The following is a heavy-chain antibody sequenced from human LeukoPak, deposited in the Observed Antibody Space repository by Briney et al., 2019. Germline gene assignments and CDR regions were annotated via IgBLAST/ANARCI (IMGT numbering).Heavy chain of an antibody. CDR1: GGSISNYY. V-gene: IGHV4-4*07. J-gene: IGHJ4*02. D-gene: IGHD3-10*01. Sequence: SETLSLTCTVSGGSISNYYWSWIRQPAGKGLEWIGRIYTSGSTNYNPSLKSRVTMSVDTSKNQFSLKLTSVTAADTAVYYCARDAAYYYGSGSYRNGIDYWGQGSLVTVSS. CDR3: ARDAAYYYGSGSYRNGIDY. CDR2: IYTSGST.